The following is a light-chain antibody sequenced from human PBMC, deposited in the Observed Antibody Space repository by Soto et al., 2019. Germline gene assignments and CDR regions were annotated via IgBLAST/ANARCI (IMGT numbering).Light chain of an antibody. J-gene: IGLJ2*01. Sequence: QSALTQPASVSGSPGQSITISCTGTSSDVGGYNYVSWYQQHPGKAPKLVTFDVTHRPPGISDRFSGSKSANTASLTISGLQAADEAFYYCSSYTTRSTLVFGGGTKLTVL. CDR3: SSYTTRSTLV. CDR2: DVT. CDR1: SSDVGGYNY. V-gene: IGLV2-14*01.